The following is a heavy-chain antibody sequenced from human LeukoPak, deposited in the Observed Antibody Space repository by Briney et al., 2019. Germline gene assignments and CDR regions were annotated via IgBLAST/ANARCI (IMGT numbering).Heavy chain of an antibody. Sequence: PSETLSLTCTVSGGSISSYYWSWIRQPPGKGLEWIGYIYYSGSTNYNPSLKSRVTISVDTSKNQFSLKLSSVTAADTAMYYCARGDYDILTGQGYFDYWGQGTLVTVSS. V-gene: IGHV4-59*01. D-gene: IGHD3-9*01. CDR2: IYYSGST. CDR1: GGSISSYY. CDR3: ARGDYDILTGQGYFDY. J-gene: IGHJ4*02.